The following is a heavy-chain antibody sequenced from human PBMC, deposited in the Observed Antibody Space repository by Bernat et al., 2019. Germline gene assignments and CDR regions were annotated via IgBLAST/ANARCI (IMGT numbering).Heavy chain of an antibody. J-gene: IGHJ6*02. CDR1: GFTFSTYG. Sequence: QVQLVESGGGVVQPGRSLRLSCAASGFTFSTYGMHWVRQAPGKGLEWVSVIWYDGSNKYYGDSVKGRFTISRDNSKNTLYLKMNSLRAEYTAVYYCARDLYSSNLDYFYGLEVWGQGTTVTVSS. CDR2: IWYDGSNK. CDR3: ARDLYSSNLDYFYGLEV. D-gene: IGHD6-13*01. V-gene: IGHV3-33*01.